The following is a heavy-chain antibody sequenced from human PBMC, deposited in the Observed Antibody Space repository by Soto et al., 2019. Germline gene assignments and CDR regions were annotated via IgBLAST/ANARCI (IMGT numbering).Heavy chain of an antibody. CDR3: ARDPGVSLVRELIGHYVDV. CDR1: GFTFSSYG. J-gene: IGHJ6*03. CDR2: IWYDGSNK. V-gene: IGHV3-33*01. D-gene: IGHD3-10*01. Sequence: QVQLVESGGGVVQPGRSLRLSCAASGFTFSSYGMHWVRQAPGTGLECVAFIWYDGSNKYYADSVKGRFTISRDNSKNPLYVQMNSLRAEDTAVYSCARDPGVSLVRELIGHYVDVWGNGTTVTVSS.